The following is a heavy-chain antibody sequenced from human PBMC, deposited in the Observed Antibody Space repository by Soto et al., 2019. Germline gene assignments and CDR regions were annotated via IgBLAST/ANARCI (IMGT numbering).Heavy chain of an antibody. CDR2: ISDNGGTT. CDR1: EFTFSNYA. V-gene: IGHV3-23*01. CDR3: AKDPQQLIDYFDY. J-gene: IGHJ4*02. Sequence: GGSLRLSCAASEFTFSNYAMSWVRQAPGKGLEWVSSISDNGGTTYYADSVKGRFTISRDNSKNTLYLQMNSLRAEDTAVYYCAKDPQQLIDYFDYWGQGIQVTVSS. D-gene: IGHD6-13*01.